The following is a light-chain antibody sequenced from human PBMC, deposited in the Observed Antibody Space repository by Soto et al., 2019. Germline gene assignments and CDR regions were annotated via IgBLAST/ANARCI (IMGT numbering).Light chain of an antibody. CDR2: EVT. J-gene: IGLJ1*01. V-gene: IGLV2-8*01. CDR3: SSYTGSNNFYV. CDR1: SSDVGVNKY. Sequence: QSALTQPPSASGSPGQSVTISCTGTSSDVGVNKYVSWYQHHPGKAPKLMIYEVTKRPSGVPDRFSGSKSGNTASLTVSGLKDEDEADYYYSSYTGSNNFYVFGTGTKLTVL.